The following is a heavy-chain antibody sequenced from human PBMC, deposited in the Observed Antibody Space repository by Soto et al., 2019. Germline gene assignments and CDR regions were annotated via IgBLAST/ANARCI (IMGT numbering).Heavy chain of an antibody. J-gene: IGHJ4*02. D-gene: IGHD2-21*02. Sequence: PGGSLRLSCAASGFPFSNSEMFWVRQAPGKGLEWVSKINYSGSNIYYSKSVKGRFTISRDNAKNSLSLQMNSLTDEDTAIYYCASEALCGADCYFSEYWGTGT. CDR3: ASEALCGADCYFSEY. V-gene: IGHV3-48*03. CDR2: INYSGSNI. CDR1: GFPFSNSE.